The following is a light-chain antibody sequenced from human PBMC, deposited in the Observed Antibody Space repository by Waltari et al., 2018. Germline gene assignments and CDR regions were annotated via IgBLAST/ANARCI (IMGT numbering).Light chain of an antibody. CDR1: QSISRN. Sequence: LMTQSPATLSVSPGERATLSCRASQSISRNLAWYQQKPGQAPRLLIYGASTRAPGVPARFSGSGSRTQFTLSISSLQSEDFAVYYCQQYNNWRTFGQGTKLEIK. J-gene: IGKJ2*01. CDR3: QQYNNWRT. V-gene: IGKV3-15*01. CDR2: GAS.